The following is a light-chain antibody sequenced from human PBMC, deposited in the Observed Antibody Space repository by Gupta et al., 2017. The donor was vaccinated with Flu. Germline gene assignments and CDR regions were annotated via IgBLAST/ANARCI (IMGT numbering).Light chain of an antibody. CDR1: ELGKKY. J-gene: IGLJ3*02. Sequence: SYELTQAPSVSVSPGPTASITCSGDELGKKYVCWYLQKPGHSPVLVIYQDDKRPSGIPEGYSGSNSGSIATLTISGTQAADEADYFCQVWDSSTVVFGGGTKLTVL. V-gene: IGLV3-1*01. CDR3: QVWDSSTVV. CDR2: QDD.